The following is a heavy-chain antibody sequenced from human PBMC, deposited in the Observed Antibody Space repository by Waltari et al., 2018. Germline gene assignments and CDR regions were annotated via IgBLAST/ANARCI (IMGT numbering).Heavy chain of an antibody. Sequence: QVQLVESGGGVVQPGMSLRLSCAASGFSLGSFGMHWVRQAPGRGLGGVALICFGGGDTFYAASVRGRFTISRDNSKNTLYLDINSLRLDDTAIYYCAKDAFGNTYLDHWGQGTLVTVSS. J-gene: IGHJ4*02. CDR3: AKDAFGNTYLDH. CDR1: GFSLGSFG. CDR2: ICFGGGDT. D-gene: IGHD3-10*01. V-gene: IGHV3-33*06.